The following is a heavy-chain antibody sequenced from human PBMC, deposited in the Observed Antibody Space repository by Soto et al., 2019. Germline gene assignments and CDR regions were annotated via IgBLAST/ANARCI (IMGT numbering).Heavy chain of an antibody. CDR2: ISRDGGTK. Sequence: VQLVESGGGVVQPGRSLRLSCAVSGFTVSTYGMHWVRQAQGKGLEWVAVISRDGGTKYYADSVKGRFTISRDNSRNTLFLEMNSLRSDDMAVYYCTGEVASGYWGQGTLVTVSS. J-gene: IGHJ4*02. CDR1: GFTVSTYG. CDR3: TGEVASGY. D-gene: IGHD2-8*02. V-gene: IGHV3-30*03.